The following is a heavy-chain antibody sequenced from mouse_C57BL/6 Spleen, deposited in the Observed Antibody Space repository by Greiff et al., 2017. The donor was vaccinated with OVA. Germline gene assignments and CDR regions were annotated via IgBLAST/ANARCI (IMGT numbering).Heavy chain of an antibody. V-gene: IGHV1-55*01. J-gene: IGHJ2*01. Sequence: QVQLKQPGAELVKPGASVKMSCKASGYTFTSYWITWVKQRPGQGLEWIGDIYPGSGSTNYNEKFKSKATLTVDTSSSTSYMQLSSLTSEDSAVYYCARRGTGYFDYWGQGTTLTVSS. CDR1: GYTFTSYW. CDR3: ARRGTGYFDY. D-gene: IGHD4-1*01. CDR2: IYPGSGST.